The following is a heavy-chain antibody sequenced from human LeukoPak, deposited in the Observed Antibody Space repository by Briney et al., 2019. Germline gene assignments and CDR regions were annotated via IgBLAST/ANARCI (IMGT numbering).Heavy chain of an antibody. Sequence: GASVKVSCKASGYTFTIYGMSWVRQAPGQRLEWMGWISGFTGATNYAQKFQGRLSMTIDTSTNTTYMDLRTATSDDTAIYYCARALPGAATAHNWFDPWGQGTLVTVSS. D-gene: IGHD1-26*01. CDR1: GYTFTIYG. CDR3: ARALPGAATAHNWFDP. V-gene: IGHV1-18*01. CDR2: ISGFTGAT. J-gene: IGHJ5*02.